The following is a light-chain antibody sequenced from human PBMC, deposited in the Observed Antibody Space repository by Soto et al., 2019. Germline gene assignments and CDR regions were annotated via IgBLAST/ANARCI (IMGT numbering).Light chain of an antibody. V-gene: IGKV1-5*03. J-gene: IGKJ1*01. CDR2: KAS. CDR3: QNYNSYSEE. CDR1: QTIHSF. Sequence: DIQMTHSPSTLSASVLYIVTITFRSSQTIHSFLAWYQQKPGKAPKLLIYKASTLKSGVPSRFSGSGSGTEFTLTISSLQPDDFATYYCQNYNSYSEEFGQGTKVDIK.